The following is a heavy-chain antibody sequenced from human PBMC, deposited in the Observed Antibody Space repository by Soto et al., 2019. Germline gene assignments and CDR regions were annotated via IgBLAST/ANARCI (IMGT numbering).Heavy chain of an antibody. V-gene: IGHV4-59*01. CDR1: GGSISSYY. D-gene: IGHD2-2*02. CDR2: IYYSGST. Sequence: SETLSLTSPVSGGSISSYYWSWIRQPPGKGLEWIGYIYYSGSTNYNPSLKSRVTISVDTSKNQFSLKLSSVTAADTAVYYCAGGQVVPAAIRGNYYYYYYMDVWGKGTTVTVSS. CDR3: AGGQVVPAAIRGNYYYYYYMDV. J-gene: IGHJ6*03.